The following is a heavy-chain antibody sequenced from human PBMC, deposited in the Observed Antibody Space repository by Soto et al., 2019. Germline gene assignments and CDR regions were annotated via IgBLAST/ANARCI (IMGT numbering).Heavy chain of an antibody. CDR3: ARGPSGGRLFDWLFQGSLDY. Sequence: QVQLVESGGGVVQPGRSLRLSCAASGFSFTRNAMHWVRQAPGKGLEWVAVIWYDGSNKYYSDSVKGRFTISRDNSKNTLYLQMDSLRAEDTAVYYCARGPSGGRLFDWLFQGSLDYWGQGTLVSVSS. V-gene: IGHV3-33*01. CDR2: IWYDGSNK. D-gene: IGHD3-9*01. CDR1: GFSFTRNA. J-gene: IGHJ4*02.